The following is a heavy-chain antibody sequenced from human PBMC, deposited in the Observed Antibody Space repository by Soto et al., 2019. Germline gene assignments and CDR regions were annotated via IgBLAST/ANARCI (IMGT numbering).Heavy chain of an antibody. D-gene: IGHD3-3*01. J-gene: IGHJ5*02. CDR1: GGSISSYY. CDR3: AKVNDFWTGYYSTNWFGP. Sequence: SETLSLTCTASGGSISSYYWSWIRQPPGKGLEWIGYIYYSGSTNYNPSLKSRVTISVDTSKNQFSLKLSSVTAADTAVYYCAKVNDFWTGYYSTNWFGPWGQGTLVTVSS. CDR2: IYYSGST. V-gene: IGHV4-59*01.